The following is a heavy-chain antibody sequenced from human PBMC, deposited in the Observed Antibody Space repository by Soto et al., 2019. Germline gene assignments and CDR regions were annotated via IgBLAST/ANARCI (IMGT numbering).Heavy chain of an antibody. D-gene: IGHD2-15*01. CDR2: ISYDGSNK. V-gene: IGHV3-30-3*01. CDR1: GFTFSSYV. CDR3: VREPEDTISRIDY. Sequence: GGSLRLSCAASGFTFSSYVFHWVRQAPGKGLEWVAVISYDGSNKYYADSVKGRFTISRDNSKNTLYLQMNSLRAEDTAVYYCVREPEDTISRIDYWGQGTLVTVSS. J-gene: IGHJ4*02.